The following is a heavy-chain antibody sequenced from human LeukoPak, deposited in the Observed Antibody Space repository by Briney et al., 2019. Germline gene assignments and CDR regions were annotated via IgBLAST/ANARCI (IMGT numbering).Heavy chain of an antibody. CDR2: IWHDGSKQ. CDR1: GFTFSGHG. V-gene: IGHV3-33*01. Sequence: GRSLRLSCAASGFTFSGHGMRWIRQAPGKGLEWVAVIWHDGSKQLYADSVKGRFSISRDYSTSTLYLQMNSLRAEDTAVYYCAREDSSGWFSAYWGQGTLVTVSS. CDR3: AREDSSGWFSAY. J-gene: IGHJ4*02. D-gene: IGHD6-19*01.